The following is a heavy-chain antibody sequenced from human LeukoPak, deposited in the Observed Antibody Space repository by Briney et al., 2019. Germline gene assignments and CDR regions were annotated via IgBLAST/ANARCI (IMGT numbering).Heavy chain of an antibody. CDR2: LYYSGT. J-gene: IGHJ4*02. D-gene: IGHD3-22*01. CDR1: GGSISSSSYY. V-gene: IGHV4-39*01. Sequence: ESSETLSLTCTVSGGSISSSSYYWGWIRQPPGKGLEWIGSLYYSGTSYNPSLKSRVTISVDTSKNQFSLKLSSVTAADTAVYYCARIYYDSSGSYYSRGYYFDFWGQGTLVTASS. CDR3: ARIYYDSSGSYYSRGYYFDF.